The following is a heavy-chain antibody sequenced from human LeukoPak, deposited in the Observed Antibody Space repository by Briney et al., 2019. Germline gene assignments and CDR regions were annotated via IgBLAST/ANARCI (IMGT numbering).Heavy chain of an antibody. CDR2: LSGSGITT. D-gene: IGHD6-19*01. V-gene: IGHV3-23*01. Sequence: GGSLRLSCATSGFTLSNYAMSWVRQAPGKGLEWVSTLSGSGITTYYADSVKGRSTISRDNSKNTLYLQMNSLRAEDTAVYYCAKGIYSSGWSYFDYWGHGTLVTVSS. CDR1: GFTLSNYA. J-gene: IGHJ4*01. CDR3: AKGIYSSGWSYFDY.